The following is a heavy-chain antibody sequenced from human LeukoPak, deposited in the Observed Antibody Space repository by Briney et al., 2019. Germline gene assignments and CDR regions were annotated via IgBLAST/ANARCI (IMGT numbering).Heavy chain of an antibody. J-gene: IGHJ5*02. Sequence: GGSLRLSCAASGFTFNDYYMSWIRQAPGKGLEWLSYINIGGTNTHYADSVKGRFTISRDNAKKSLYLEMNNLRAQDHAVYYCSTDGGEFDTWRRG. CDR1: GFTFNDYY. CDR2: INIGGTNT. CDR3: STDGGEFDT. V-gene: IGHV3-11*01. D-gene: IGHD6-25*01.